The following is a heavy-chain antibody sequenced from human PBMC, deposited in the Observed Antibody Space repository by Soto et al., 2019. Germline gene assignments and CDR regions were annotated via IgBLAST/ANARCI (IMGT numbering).Heavy chain of an antibody. V-gene: IGHV3-23*01. D-gene: IGHD3-22*01. CDR3: AKDRENYDSSGYYYFFDAFDI. CDR2: ISGSGGSA. J-gene: IGHJ3*02. Sequence: EVQLLESGGGLVQPGGSLRLSCAASGFTFSSYAMSWLRQAPGKGLEWVSAISGSGGSAYYADSVKGRFTISRDTSKNTLYLQMNSLGAEDTAVYCCAKDRENYDSSGYYYFFDAFDIWGQGTMVTVSS. CDR1: GFTFSSYA.